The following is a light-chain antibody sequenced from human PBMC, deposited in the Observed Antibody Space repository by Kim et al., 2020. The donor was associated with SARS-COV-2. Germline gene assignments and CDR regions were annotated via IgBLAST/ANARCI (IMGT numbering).Light chain of an antibody. Sequence: ALGQTVGITCQGDSLSTCYGSGYGRRPRQAPVLVIYGKDHQPSGIPDRFSGSSSGNTASLTITGAQAGDEADYYCNSRDSSGNQLVFGGGTQLTVL. V-gene: IGLV3-19*01. CDR2: GKD. CDR1: SLSTCY. CDR3: NSRDSSGNQLV. J-gene: IGLJ2*01.